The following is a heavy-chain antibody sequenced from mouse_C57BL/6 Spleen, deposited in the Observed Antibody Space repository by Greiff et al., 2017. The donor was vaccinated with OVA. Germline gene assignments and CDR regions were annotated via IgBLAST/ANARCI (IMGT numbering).Heavy chain of an antibody. CDR2: FHPYNDDT. V-gene: IGHV1-47*01. D-gene: IGHD2-3*01. Sequence: VMLVESGAELVKPGASVKMSCKASGYTFTTYPIAWVKQNHGKSLEWIGNFHPYNDDTKYNEKFKGKATLTVEKSSSTVYVELSRLTSDDSAVYYCAVDGYYEGAWFAYWGQGTLVTVSA. CDR3: AVDGYYEGAWFAY. J-gene: IGHJ3*01. CDR1: GYTFTTYP.